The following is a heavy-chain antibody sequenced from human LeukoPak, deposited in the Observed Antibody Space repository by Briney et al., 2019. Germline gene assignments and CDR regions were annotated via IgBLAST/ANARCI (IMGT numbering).Heavy chain of an antibody. V-gene: IGHV3-30*18. CDR3: AKDLVDTAMVFDY. J-gene: IGHJ4*02. Sequence: RGSLRLSCAASGFTFSSYGMHWVRQAPGKGLEWVAVISYDGSNKYYADSVKGRFTISRDNSKNTLYLQMNSLRAEDTAVYYCAKDLVDTAMVFDYWGQGTLVTVSS. CDR1: GFTFSSYG. D-gene: IGHD5-18*01. CDR2: ISYDGSNK.